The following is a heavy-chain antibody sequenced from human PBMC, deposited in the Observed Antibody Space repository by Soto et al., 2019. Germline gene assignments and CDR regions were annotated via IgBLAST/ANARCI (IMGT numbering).Heavy chain of an antibody. Sequence: EVQLVESGGGLVKPGGSLRLSCAASGFTFNNGWMSWVRQPPGKGLEWVGRIKSRVAGGTTDYSAPVQGRFTISRDDLKNTVYLQMNSLKPEDTAVYYCTSDSTQAFCDGGLCYSVQKEIHASWGQGTLVTVSS. D-gene: IGHD2-21*02. J-gene: IGHJ5*02. V-gene: IGHV3-15*01. CDR1: GFTFNNGW. CDR3: TSDSTQAFCDGGLCYSVQKEIHAS. CDR2: IKSRVAGGTT.